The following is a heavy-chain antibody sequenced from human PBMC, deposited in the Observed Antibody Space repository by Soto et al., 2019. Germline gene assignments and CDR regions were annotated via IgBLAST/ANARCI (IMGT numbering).Heavy chain of an antibody. D-gene: IGHD2-21*01. CDR1: GGSISSGGYS. J-gene: IGHJ5*02. Sequence: QLQLQESGSGLVKPSQTLSLTCAVSGGSISSGGYSWSWIRQPPGKGLEWIGYIYPSGSTYYTPAIKSRVTISVDRSKNQCSLKLSSVTAADSAVYYCAGVRGPYCGGECYPPTPNWFDPWGQGTLVTVSS. CDR3: AGVRGPYCGGECYPPTPNWFDP. CDR2: IYPSGST. V-gene: IGHV4-30-2*01.